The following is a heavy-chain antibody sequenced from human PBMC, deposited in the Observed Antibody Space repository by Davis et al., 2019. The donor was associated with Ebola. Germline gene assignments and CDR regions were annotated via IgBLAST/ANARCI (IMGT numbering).Heavy chain of an antibody. CDR3: ARYYYDSSGSVDY. V-gene: IGHV1-8*01. CDR1: GYTFTSYD. CDR2: MNPNSGNT. Sequence: ASVTVSCKASGYTFTSYDINWVRQATGQGLEWMGWMNPNSGNTGYAQKFQGRVTMTRNTSISTAYMELSSLRSEDTAVYYCARYYYDSSGSVDYWGQGTLVTVSS. J-gene: IGHJ4*02. D-gene: IGHD3-22*01.